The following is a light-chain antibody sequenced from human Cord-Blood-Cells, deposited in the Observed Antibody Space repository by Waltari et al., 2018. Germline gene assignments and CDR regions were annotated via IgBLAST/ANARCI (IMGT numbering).Light chain of an antibody. Sequence: DIHFSHSRFSLSSSGVYSVNITCRESQGIINYLAWYQQNPGKVPKLLIYAASTLQSGVPSRFSGSGSGTDFTLTISSLQPEDVATYYCQKYNSAPRTFGQGTKVEIK. V-gene: IGKV1-27*01. CDR1: QGIINY. CDR2: AAS. CDR3: QKYNSAPRT. J-gene: IGKJ1*01.